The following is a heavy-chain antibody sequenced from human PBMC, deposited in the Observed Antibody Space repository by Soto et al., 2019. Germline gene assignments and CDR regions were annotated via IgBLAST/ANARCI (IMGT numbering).Heavy chain of an antibody. V-gene: IGHV3-21*01. Sequence: EVQLVESGGGLVKPGGSLRLSCAVSGFTFHTYSMNWVRQAPGKGLEWVSSISPGSSNIYYAQSVKGRFTISRDNAKNSLSLQMNSVRAEDTAVYYCARARNDYGAWYYFDYWGQGTLVTVSS. CDR2: ISPGSSNI. CDR3: ARARNDYGAWYYFDY. J-gene: IGHJ4*02. CDR1: GFTFHTYS. D-gene: IGHD4-17*01.